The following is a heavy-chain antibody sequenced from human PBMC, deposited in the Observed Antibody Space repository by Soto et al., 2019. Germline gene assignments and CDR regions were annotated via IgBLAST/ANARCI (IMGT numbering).Heavy chain of an antibody. CDR1: GFTFSSYW. CDR3: ARVKDYYDSSGYYSWFDP. Sequence: LRLSCAASGFTFSSYWMSWVRQAPGKGLEWVANIKQDGSEKYYVDSVKGRFTISRDNAKNSLYLQMNSLRAEDTAVYYCARVKDYYDSSGYYSWFDPWGQGTLVTVSS. CDR2: IKQDGSEK. J-gene: IGHJ5*02. V-gene: IGHV3-7*03. D-gene: IGHD3-22*01.